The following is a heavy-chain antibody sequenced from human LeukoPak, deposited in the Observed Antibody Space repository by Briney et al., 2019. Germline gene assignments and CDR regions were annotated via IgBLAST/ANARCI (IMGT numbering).Heavy chain of an antibody. CDR3: ATSYYDSSGYYYGYYYYGMDV. Sequence: GGSLRLSCAASGFTFSSYAMSWVRQAPGKGLEWVSAISGSGGSTYYADSVRGRFTISRDNSKNTLYLQMNSLRAEDTAVYYCATSYYDSSGYYYGYYYYGMDVWGQGTTVTVSS. CDR2: ISGSGGST. CDR1: GFTFSSYA. J-gene: IGHJ6*02. D-gene: IGHD3-22*01. V-gene: IGHV3-23*01.